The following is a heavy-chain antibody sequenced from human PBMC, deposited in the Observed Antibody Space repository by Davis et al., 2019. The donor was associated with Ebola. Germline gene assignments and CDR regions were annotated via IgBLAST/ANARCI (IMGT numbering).Heavy chain of an antibody. D-gene: IGHD2-21*02. Sequence: GGSLRLSCAASGFTFSTYWMSWVRQAPGKGLEWVANIKQDGNDKYFVDSVKGRVTISRDNAKNSLYLQMNSLRAEDTAVYYCARAGGVTGSYYYYYGMDVWGQGTTVTVSS. V-gene: IGHV3-7*03. CDR1: GFTFSTYW. J-gene: IGHJ6*02. CDR3: ARAGGVTGSYYYYYGMDV. CDR2: IKQDGNDK.